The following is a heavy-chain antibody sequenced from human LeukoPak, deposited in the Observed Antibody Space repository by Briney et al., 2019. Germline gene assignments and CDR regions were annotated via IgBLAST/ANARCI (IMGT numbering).Heavy chain of an antibody. CDR3: ARDNIPVAGTGLSWFDP. Sequence: PSETLSLTCTVSGGALSSGGYYWTWIRQPPGKGLEWIGNIYHSGTPYYNPSLKSRVTLSVDRSKNQFSLKMTSVTAADTAVYYCARDNIPVAGTGLSWFDPWCQGTLVTVSS. CDR1: GGALSSGGYY. J-gene: IGHJ5*02. D-gene: IGHD6-13*01. V-gene: IGHV4-30-2*01. CDR2: IYHSGTP.